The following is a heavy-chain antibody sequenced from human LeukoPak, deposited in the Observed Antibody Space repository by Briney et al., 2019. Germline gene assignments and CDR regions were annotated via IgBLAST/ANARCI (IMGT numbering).Heavy chain of an antibody. V-gene: IGHV3-48*01. CDR1: GFTFSSYS. J-gene: IGHJ4*02. CDR3: ARTSRRYYDSSGSVGGY. D-gene: IGHD3-22*01. CDR2: ISSSSSTI. Sequence: GGSLRLSCAASGFTFSSYSMNWVRQAPGKGLKWVSYISSSSSTIYYADSVKGRFTISRDNAKNSLYLQMNSLRAEDTAVYYCARTSRRYYDSSGSVGGYWGQGTLVTVSS.